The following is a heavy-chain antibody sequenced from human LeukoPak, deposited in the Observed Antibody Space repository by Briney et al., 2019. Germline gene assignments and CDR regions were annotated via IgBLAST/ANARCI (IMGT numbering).Heavy chain of an antibody. V-gene: IGHV4-59*08. CDR2: IYYSGST. J-gene: IGHJ4*02. Sequence: PSETLSLTCTVSGVSISSYYWSWIRQPPGKGLEWIGYIYYSGSTNYNPSLKSRVTISVDTSKNQFSLRLTSVTAADTAVYYCARQTGSGLFILPGGQGTLVTVSS. CDR3: ARQTGSGLFILP. CDR1: GVSISSYY. D-gene: IGHD3/OR15-3a*01.